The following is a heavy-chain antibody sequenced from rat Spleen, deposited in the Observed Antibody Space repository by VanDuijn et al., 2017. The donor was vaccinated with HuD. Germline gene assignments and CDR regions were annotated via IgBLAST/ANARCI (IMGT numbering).Heavy chain of an antibody. CDR1: GFSLISYA. Sequence: QVQLKESGPGLVQPSQTLSLTCTVSGFSLISYAVNWVRQPPGKGLEWMGGIWGDGSTKYSSVLKSRLSISRDTSKSQVFLSMSSLQTEDTATYYCARAGSAAISLGNWFAYWGQGTLVTVSS. CDR3: ARAGSAAISLGNWFAY. V-gene: IGHV2-13*01. CDR2: IWGDGST. D-gene: IGHD1-2*01. J-gene: IGHJ3*01.